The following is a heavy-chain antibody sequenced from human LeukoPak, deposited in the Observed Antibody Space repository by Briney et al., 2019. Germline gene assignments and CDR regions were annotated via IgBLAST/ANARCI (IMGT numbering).Heavy chain of an antibody. J-gene: IGHJ6*02. CDR2: INPDGSEK. V-gene: IGHV3-7*03. CDR1: GFIFSSYY. D-gene: IGHD3-16*01. CDR3: ARGGGLDV. Sequence: PGGSLRLSCAASGFIFSSYYMTWVRQVPGKGLEWVANINPDGSEKNYVDSVKGRFTISRDNAKNSLYLQMSNLRAEDTAVYFCARGGGLDVWGQGATVTVSS.